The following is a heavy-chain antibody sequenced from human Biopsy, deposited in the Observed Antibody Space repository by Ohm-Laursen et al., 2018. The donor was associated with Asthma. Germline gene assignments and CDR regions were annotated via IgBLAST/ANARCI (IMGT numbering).Heavy chain of an antibody. V-gene: IGHV3-30*03. D-gene: IGHD3-22*01. J-gene: IGHJ4*02. CDR2: IAYDGGDK. CDR1: GFTFSNYA. Sequence: SLRLSCTASGFTFSNYAMHWVRQAPGKGMEWVGVIAYDGGDKYYADSVKGRFTISRDFSKNTLHLQMHSLRAEDTAVYYCARGDSSNWSHYYFDYWGQGTLVTVSS. CDR3: ARGDSSNWSHYYFDY.